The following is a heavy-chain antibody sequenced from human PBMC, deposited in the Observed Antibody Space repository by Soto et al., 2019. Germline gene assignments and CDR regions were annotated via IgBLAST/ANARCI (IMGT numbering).Heavy chain of an antibody. CDR1: GDSISRSTW. Sequence: QVQMEESGPGLVKPSGTLSLTCAVSGDSISRSTWWSWVRQTPEKGLEWIGEIYQSGITHYSPSLKNRITISLDKSKNEFSLKLTSVTAADAAVYYCARDGHFDSSGIMGVWGRGTTVTVSS. CDR3: ARDGHFDSSGIMGV. V-gene: IGHV4-4*02. J-gene: IGHJ6*02. CDR2: IYQSGIT. D-gene: IGHD3-22*01.